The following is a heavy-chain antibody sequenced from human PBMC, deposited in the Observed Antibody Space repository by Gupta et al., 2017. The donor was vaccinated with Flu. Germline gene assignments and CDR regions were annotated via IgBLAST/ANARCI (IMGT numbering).Heavy chain of an antibody. D-gene: IGHD4-17*01. J-gene: IGHJ4*02. CDR1: GLTFSSYG. Sequence: EVQLVESGGGLVNPGGSLRLSFAASGLTFSSYGLNWVRQAPGKGLEWVSSISSTGSYIYYADSVYGRFTVSRDNARNSLYLQMSSLRAEDTAVYYCARDHGYGDHYFFDYWGQGTLVTVSS. CDR2: ISSTGSYI. CDR3: ARDHGYGDHYFFDY. V-gene: IGHV3-21*01.